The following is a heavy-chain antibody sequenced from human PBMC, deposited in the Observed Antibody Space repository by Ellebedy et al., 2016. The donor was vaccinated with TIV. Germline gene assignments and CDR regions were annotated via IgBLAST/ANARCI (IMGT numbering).Heavy chain of an antibody. CDR3: ARGRWLQPYFDY. CDR1: GGSISSSDYY. V-gene: IGHV4-31*03. J-gene: IGHJ4*02. Sequence: MPSETLSLTCTVPGGSISSSDYYWGWIRQHPGKGLEWIWYIYYSGSTYYNPSLKSRLIISVDTSKNQFSLKLSSVTAADTAVYYCARGRWLQPYFDYWGQGTLVTVSS. D-gene: IGHD5-24*01. CDR2: IYYSGST.